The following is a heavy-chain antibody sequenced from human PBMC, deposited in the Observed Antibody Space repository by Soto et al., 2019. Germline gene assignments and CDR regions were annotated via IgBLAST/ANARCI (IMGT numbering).Heavy chain of an antibody. J-gene: IGHJ6*02. CDR3: AREKADYYHYYGMDV. CDR2: IYYSGST. V-gene: IGHV4-31*03. Sequence: SETLSLTCTVSGGSISSGGYYWSWIRQHPGKGLEWIGYIYYSGSTYYNPSLKSRVTISVDTSKNQFSLKLSSVTAADTAVYYCAREKADYYHYYGMDVWGQGTTVTVSS. CDR1: GGSISSGGYY.